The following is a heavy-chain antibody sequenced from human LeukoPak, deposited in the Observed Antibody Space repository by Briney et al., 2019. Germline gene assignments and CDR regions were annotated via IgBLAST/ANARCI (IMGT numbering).Heavy chain of an antibody. Sequence: PGGSLRLSCAASGFTFTTYWMSWVRQAPGKGLEWMANIKQDGSEKYYVDSVKGRFTISRDNAKNSLYLQMNSLRAEDTAVYYCARDGPTYYYDSSGYPNMDYWGQGTLVTVSS. CDR1: GFTFTTYW. CDR3: ARDGPTYYYDSSGYPNMDY. J-gene: IGHJ4*02. V-gene: IGHV3-7*01. D-gene: IGHD3-22*01. CDR2: IKQDGSEK.